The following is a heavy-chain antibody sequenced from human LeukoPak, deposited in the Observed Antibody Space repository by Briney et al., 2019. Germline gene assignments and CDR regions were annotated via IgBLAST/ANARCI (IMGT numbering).Heavy chain of an antibody. J-gene: IGHJ5*02. D-gene: IGHD2-15*01. Sequence: GGSLRLSCAASGFTFSSYWMSWVRQAPGKGLEWVANIKQDGSEKYYVDSVEGRFTISRDNAKNSLYLQMNSLRAEDTAVYYCARDRCSGGSCYGYNWFDPWGQGTLVTVSS. CDR1: GFTFSSYW. V-gene: IGHV3-7*01. CDR3: ARDRCSGGSCYGYNWFDP. CDR2: IKQDGSEK.